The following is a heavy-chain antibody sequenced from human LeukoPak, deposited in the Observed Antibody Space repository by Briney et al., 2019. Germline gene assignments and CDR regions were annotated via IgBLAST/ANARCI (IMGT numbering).Heavy chain of an antibody. J-gene: IGHJ4*02. CDR2: IYTSGST. D-gene: IGHD3-3*01. CDR1: GGSISSYY. Sequence: ASETLSLTCTVSGGSISSYYWSWIRQPAGKGLEWIGRIYTSGSTNYNPSLKSRVTISVDTSKNQFSLKLSSVTAADTAVYYCARGADFWSGYNFDYWGQRTLVTVSS. V-gene: IGHV4-4*07. CDR3: ARGADFWSGYNFDY.